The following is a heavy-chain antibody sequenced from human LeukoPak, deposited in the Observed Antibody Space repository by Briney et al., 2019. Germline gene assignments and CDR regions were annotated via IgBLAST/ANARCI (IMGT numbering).Heavy chain of an antibody. Sequence: PGRSLRLSCAASGFTFSSYGMHWVRQAPGKGLEWVAVISHDGSNKYYADSVKGRFTISRDNSKNTLSLQMNSLRIEDTAIYYCARDPWGYWGQGTLVTVSS. CDR1: GFTFSSYG. V-gene: IGHV3-30*03. CDR2: ISHDGSNK. CDR3: ARDPWGY. J-gene: IGHJ4*02. D-gene: IGHD3-16*01.